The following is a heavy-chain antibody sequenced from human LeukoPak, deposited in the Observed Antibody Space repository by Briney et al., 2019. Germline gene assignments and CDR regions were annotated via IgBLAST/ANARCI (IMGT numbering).Heavy chain of an antibody. CDR1: GSSFTSYW. CDR3: ARQYYDSSGYSFFDY. CDR2: IYPGDSDT. D-gene: IGHD3-22*01. Sequence: GESLKISCKGSGSSFTSYWIGWVRQMPGKGLEWMGIIYPGDSDTRYSPSFQGQVTISADKSISTAYLQWSSLKASDTAMYYCARQYYDSSGYSFFDYWGQGTLVTVSS. V-gene: IGHV5-51*01. J-gene: IGHJ4*02.